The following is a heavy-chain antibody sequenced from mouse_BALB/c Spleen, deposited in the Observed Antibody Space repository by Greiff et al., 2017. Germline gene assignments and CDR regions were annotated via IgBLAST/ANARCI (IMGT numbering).Heavy chain of an antibody. D-gene: IGHD1-1*01. CDR3: ARRGSSYGFAY. CDR2: ILPGSGST. Sequence: VQLQQSGAELMKPGASVKISCKATGYTFSSYWIEWVKQRPGHGLEWIGEILPGSGSTNYNEKFKGKATFTADTSSNTAYMQLSSLTSEDSAVYYCARRGSSYGFAYWGQGTLVTVSA. CDR1: GYTFSSYW. V-gene: IGHV1-9*01. J-gene: IGHJ3*01.